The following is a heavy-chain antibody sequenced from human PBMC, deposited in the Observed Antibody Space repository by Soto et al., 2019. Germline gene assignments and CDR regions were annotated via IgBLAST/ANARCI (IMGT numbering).Heavy chain of an antibody. CDR1: GGTFNSYA. CDR2: IIPIFGTA. CDR3: ARAPKWSGYYPTDYYGMDV. Sequence: QVQLVQSGAEVKKPGSSVKVSCKASGGTFNSYAISWVRQAPGQGLEWMGGIIPIFGTATYAQKFQGRVTITADESTSTAYMELSSLRSEDTAVYYCARAPKWSGYYPTDYYGMDVWGQGTTVTVSS. D-gene: IGHD3-3*01. J-gene: IGHJ6*02. V-gene: IGHV1-69*12.